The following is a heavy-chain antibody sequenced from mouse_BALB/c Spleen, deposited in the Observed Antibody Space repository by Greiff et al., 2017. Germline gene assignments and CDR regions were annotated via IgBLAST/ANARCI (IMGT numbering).Heavy chain of an antibody. D-gene: IGHD2-10*01. CDR1: GYTFTSYT. CDR2: INPSSGYT. CDR3: ARGLPSYAMDY. Sequence: VKLMESGAELARPGASVKMSCKASGYTFTSYTMHWVKQRPGQGLEWIGYINPSSGYTNYNQKFKDKATLTADKSSSTAYMQLSSLTSEDSAVYYCARGLPSYAMDYWGQGTSVTVSS. V-gene: IGHV1-4*01. J-gene: IGHJ4*01.